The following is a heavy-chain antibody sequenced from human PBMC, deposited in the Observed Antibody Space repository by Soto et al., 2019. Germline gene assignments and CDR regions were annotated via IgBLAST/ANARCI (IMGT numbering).Heavy chain of an antibody. J-gene: IGHJ3*02. D-gene: IGHD3-16*01. Sequence: DVQLVESGGGLVQPGGSLRLSCAASGFTFSRSWMSWVRQAEGRGLELVANVNGDETVKSYVDSVKGRFTISRDNAKNSVFLEMNSMRAEDAAVYYCARDPFFGAYDIWGQGALVTVSP. V-gene: IGHV3-7*01. CDR1: GFTFSRSW. CDR2: VNGDETVK. CDR3: ARDPFFGAYDI.